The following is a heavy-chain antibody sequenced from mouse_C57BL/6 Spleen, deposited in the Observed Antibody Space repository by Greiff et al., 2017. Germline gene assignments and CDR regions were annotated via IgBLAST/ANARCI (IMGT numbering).Heavy chain of an antibody. CDR2: IYPRDGST. Sequence: VKLMESGPELVKPGASVKLSCKASGYTFTSYDMNWVKQRPGQGLEWIGWIYPRDGSTKYNEKFKGKATLTVDTSSSTAYMELHSLTSEDSAVYFCARERVGDYWGQGTTLTVSS. D-gene: IGHD1-1*01. V-gene: IGHV1-85*01. CDR3: ARERVGDY. CDR1: GYTFTSYD. J-gene: IGHJ2*01.